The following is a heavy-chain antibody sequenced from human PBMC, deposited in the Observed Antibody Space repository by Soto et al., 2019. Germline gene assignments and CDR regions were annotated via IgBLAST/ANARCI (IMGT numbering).Heavy chain of an antibody. J-gene: IGHJ4*02. V-gene: IGHV4-59*01. CDR2: IYYSGST. CDR3: ARESVSKNGIDY. CDR1: GGSMNSYY. Sequence: PSETLSLSCTVSGGSMNSYYWSWIRQPPGKGLEWIAYIYYSGSTNYNPSLKSRVTISIDTSKNQFSLKLTSVTAADTAVYYCARESVSKNGIDYWGQGTLVSVS.